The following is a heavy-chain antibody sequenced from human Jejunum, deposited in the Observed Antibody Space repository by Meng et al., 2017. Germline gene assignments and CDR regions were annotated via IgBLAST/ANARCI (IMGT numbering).Heavy chain of an antibody. J-gene: IGHJ4*02. Sequence: QVQLVESGGGLVKSGGSLRLSCAASGFSFSDYYMSWIRQAPGKGLEWVSYISGSASNIYYADSVQGRFTISRDNSKKSLYLQMNSLRADDTAVYYCARRAGSSGSYATDYWGQGTLVTVSS. V-gene: IGHV3-11*01. CDR3: ARRAGSSGSYATDY. D-gene: IGHD6-19*01. CDR1: GFSFSDYY. CDR2: ISGSASNI.